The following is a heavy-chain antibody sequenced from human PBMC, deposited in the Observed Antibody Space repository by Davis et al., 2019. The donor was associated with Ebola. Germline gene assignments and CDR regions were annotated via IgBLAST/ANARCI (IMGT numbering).Heavy chain of an antibody. CDR1: GGSFSGYY. J-gene: IGHJ6*02. V-gene: IGHV4-34*01. CDR2: INHSGST. D-gene: IGHD2-2*01. CDR3: AGEDSVVSRGMDV. Sequence: SETLSLTCAVYGGSFSGYYWSWIRQPPGKGLEWIGEINHSGSTNYNPSLKSRVTISVDTSKNQFSLKLSSVTAADTAVYYCAGEDSVVSRGMDVWGQGTTVTVSS.